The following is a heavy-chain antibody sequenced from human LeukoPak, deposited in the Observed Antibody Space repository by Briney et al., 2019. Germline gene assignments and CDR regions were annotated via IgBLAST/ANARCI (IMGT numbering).Heavy chain of an antibody. CDR2: ISSSSSYI. Sequence: TGGSLRLSCAASGFTFSSYGMHWVRQAPGKGLEWVSSISSSSSYIYYADSVKGRFTISRDNAKNSLYLQMNSLRAEDTAVYYCARGVCSSTSCYGDWGQGTLVTVSS. CDR1: GFTFSSYG. CDR3: ARGVCSSTSCYGD. D-gene: IGHD2-2*01. J-gene: IGHJ4*02. V-gene: IGHV3-21*01.